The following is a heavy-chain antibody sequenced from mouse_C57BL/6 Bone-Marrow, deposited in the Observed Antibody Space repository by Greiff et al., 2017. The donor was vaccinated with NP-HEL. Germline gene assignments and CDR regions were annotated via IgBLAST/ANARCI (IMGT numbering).Heavy chain of an antibody. CDR1: CYTFTSYW. V-gene: IGHV1-5*01. CDR3: TRAFYYYAMDY. Sequence: VQLQQSGTLLARPGASAKMSCQTSCYTFTSYWMHWVNQRPGPGLELIGAIYPGNSDTSYNQKFKGKAKLTAVTSASTAYMELSSLTNEDSAVYYCTRAFYYYAMDYWGQGTSVTVSS. CDR2: IYPGNSDT. J-gene: IGHJ4*01.